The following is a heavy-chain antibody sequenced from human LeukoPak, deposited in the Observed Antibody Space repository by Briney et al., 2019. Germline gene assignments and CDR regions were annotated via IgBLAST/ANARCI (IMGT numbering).Heavy chain of an antibody. CDR2: IANSGGYT. CDR3: AKRGAGSGGLHY. Sequence: PGGSLRLSCAASGFTYGSYALSWVRQAPGKGLEWVSSIANSGGYTFYADSVKGRFTISRDTSNNMLYLQMNSLRTEDTAIYYCAKRGAGSGGLHYWGQGTLVTVSS. D-gene: IGHD6-19*01. J-gene: IGHJ4*02. CDR1: GFTYGSYA. V-gene: IGHV3-23*01.